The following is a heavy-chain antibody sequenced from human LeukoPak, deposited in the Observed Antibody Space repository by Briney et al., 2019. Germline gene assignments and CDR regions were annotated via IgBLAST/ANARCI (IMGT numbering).Heavy chain of an antibody. J-gene: IGHJ3*02. CDR2: ISSSSSYI. D-gene: IGHD3-22*01. CDR3: ASGVPMNAFDI. V-gene: IGHV3-21*01. CDR1: GFTFSSYS. Sequence: GGSLRLSCAASGFTFSSYSMNWVRQAPGKGLEWVSSISSSSSYIYYADSVKGRFTISRDNAKNSLYLQMNSLRAEDTAVYYCASGVPMNAFDIWGQGTMVTVSS.